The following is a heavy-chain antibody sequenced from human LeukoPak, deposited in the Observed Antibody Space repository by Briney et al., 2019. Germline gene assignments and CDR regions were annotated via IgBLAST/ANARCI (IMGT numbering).Heavy chain of an antibody. V-gene: IGHV3-30*02. CDR2: IRCEGSNK. Sequence: WGSLRLSCAASGFTFSSYGMHWVRQAPGKGLEWVAFIRCEGSNKYYADSVKGRFTISRDNSKNTLYLQMNSLRAEDTAVYYCAKDAGLYYYDSSGYQGPYFDYWGQGTLVTVSS. CDR3: AKDAGLYYYDSSGYQGPYFDY. CDR1: GFTFSSYG. J-gene: IGHJ4*02. D-gene: IGHD3-22*01.